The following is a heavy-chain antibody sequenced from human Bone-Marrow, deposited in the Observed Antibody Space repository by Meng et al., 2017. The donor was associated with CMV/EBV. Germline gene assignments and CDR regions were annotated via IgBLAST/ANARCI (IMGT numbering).Heavy chain of an antibody. CDR3: ARGTAVAGTIDNWFDP. J-gene: IGHJ5*02. V-gene: IGHV1-8*01. CDR2: MNPNSGNT. Sequence: TFTSYDINWVRQATGQGLEWMGWMNPNSGNTGYAQKFQGRVTMTRNTSISTAYMELSSLRSEDTAVYYCARGTAVAGTIDNWFDPWGQGTLVTFSS. CDR1: TFTSYD. D-gene: IGHD6-19*01.